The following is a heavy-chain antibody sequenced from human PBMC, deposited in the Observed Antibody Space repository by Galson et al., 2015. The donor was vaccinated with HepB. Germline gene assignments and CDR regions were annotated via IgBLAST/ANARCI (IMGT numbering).Heavy chain of an antibody. D-gene: IGHD2-2*01. V-gene: IGHV1-18*01. CDR1: GYTFTSYG. CDR2: ISAYNGNT. J-gene: IGHJ5*02. Sequence: SVKVSCKASGYTFTSYGISWVRQAPGQGLEWMGWISAYNGNTNYAQKLQGRVTMTTDTSTSTAYMELRSLRSDDTAVYYCARVEYCSSTSCPGDWFDPWGQGTLVTVSS. CDR3: ARVEYCSSTSCPGDWFDP.